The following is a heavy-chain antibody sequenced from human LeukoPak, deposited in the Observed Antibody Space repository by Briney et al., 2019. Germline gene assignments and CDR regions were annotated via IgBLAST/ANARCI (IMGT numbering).Heavy chain of an antibody. J-gene: IGHJ4*02. CDR2: IYYSGST. CDR1: GGLISSGGYS. Sequence: SQTLSLTCTVSGGLISSGGYSWSWIRQHPGKGLEWIGYIYYSGSTYYNPSLKSRVTISVDTSKNQFSLKLSSVTAADTAVYYCAREERFYYFDYWGQGTLVTVSS. V-gene: IGHV4-31*03. CDR3: AREERFYYFDY. D-gene: IGHD3-10*01.